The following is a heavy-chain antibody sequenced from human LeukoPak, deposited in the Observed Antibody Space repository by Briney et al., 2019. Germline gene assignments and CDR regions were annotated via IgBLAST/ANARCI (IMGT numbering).Heavy chain of an antibody. CDR3: ARVLLAAAGKGGYYYYIDV. CDR1: GYTFTGYY. Sequence: ASVKVSCKASGYTFTGYYMHWVRQAPGQGLECMGWINPNSGGTNYAQKFQGRVTMTRDTSISTAYMELSRLRSDDTAVYYCARVLLAAAGKGGYYYYIDVWGKGTTVTVSS. J-gene: IGHJ6*03. CDR2: INPNSGGT. V-gene: IGHV1-2*02. D-gene: IGHD6-13*01.